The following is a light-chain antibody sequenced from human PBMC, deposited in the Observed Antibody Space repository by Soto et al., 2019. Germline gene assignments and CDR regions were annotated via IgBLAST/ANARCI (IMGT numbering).Light chain of an antibody. CDR3: QQYNNWPRT. CDR1: QSVGSS. CDR2: DAS. Sequence: ERVMTQSPVTLSVSPGERATLSCRASQSVGSSVAWYQQKPGQAPRLLIYDASTTATGIPARFSGSGSGTEFTLTISSLQSEDFAVYYCQQYNNWPRTFGQGTKVEIK. J-gene: IGKJ1*01. V-gene: IGKV3-15*01.